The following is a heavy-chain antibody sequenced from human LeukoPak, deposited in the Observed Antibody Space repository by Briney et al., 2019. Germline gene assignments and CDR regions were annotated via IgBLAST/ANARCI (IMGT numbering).Heavy chain of an antibody. CDR2: IYHTGNT. J-gene: IGHJ4*02. V-gene: IGHV4-4*02. CDR3: ASAIPRGGYSPGYFDY. Sequence: PSETLSLTCAVSGVSISSGHLWSWVRQSPGKGPEWIGEIYHTGNTKYNPSLKRQITILVDKSKNQFSLELTPVTAADTAVYYCASAIPRGGYSPGYFDYWGQGTLVTVSS. CDR1: GVSISSGHL. D-gene: IGHD3-22*01.